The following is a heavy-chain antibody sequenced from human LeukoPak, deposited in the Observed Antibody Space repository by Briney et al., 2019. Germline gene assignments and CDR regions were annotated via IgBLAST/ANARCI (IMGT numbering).Heavy chain of an antibody. Sequence: PGGSLRLSCAASGFTFSSYGMHWVRQAPGKGLEWVAVMWCDGSNKYYADSVKGRFTISRDNSKNTLYLQMNSLRAEDTAVYYCAREYYSNYGIVYNWFDPWGQGTLVTVSS. J-gene: IGHJ5*02. D-gene: IGHD4-11*01. CDR3: AREYYSNYGIVYNWFDP. CDR1: GFTFSSYG. V-gene: IGHV3-33*01. CDR2: MWCDGSNK.